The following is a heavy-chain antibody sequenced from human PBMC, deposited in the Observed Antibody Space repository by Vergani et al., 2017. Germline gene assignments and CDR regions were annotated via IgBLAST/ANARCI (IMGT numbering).Heavy chain of an antibody. V-gene: IGHV3-33*01. CDR2: IWYDGSNK. CDR3: ARDRQPLLHPRDYYYGMDV. J-gene: IGHJ6*02. Sequence: QVQLVESGGGVVQPGRSLRLSCAASGFTFSSYGMHWVRQAPGKGLEWVAVIWYDGSNKYYADSVKGRFTISRDNSKNTLYLQMNSLRAEDTAVYYCARDRQPLLHPRDYYYGMDVWGQGTTVTVSS. CDR1: GFTFSSYG. D-gene: IGHD2-15*01.